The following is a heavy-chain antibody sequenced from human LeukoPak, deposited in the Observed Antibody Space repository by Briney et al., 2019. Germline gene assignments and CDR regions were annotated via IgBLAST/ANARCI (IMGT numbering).Heavy chain of an antibody. V-gene: IGHV3-21*01. J-gene: IGHJ4*02. CDR2: ISSRSSYK. D-gene: IGHD4-17*01. CDR1: GFTFSSYS. CDR3: AGGDRGDY. Sequence: GGSLRLSCAASGFTFSSYSMNWVRQAPGKGLEWVSSISSRSSYKYYADSVKGRFTISRDNAKNSLYLQMNSLTAEDTAVYYCAGGDRGDYWGQGTLVTVSS.